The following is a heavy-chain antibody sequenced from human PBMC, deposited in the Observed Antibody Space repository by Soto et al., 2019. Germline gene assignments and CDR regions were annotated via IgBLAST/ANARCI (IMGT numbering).Heavy chain of an antibody. V-gene: IGHV1-2*02. CDR1: GYTFTGYY. D-gene: IGHD1-26*01. CDR3: ARVSLAGATTADY. CDR2: INPNSGGT. Sequence: ASVKVSCKASGYTFTGYYMHWVRQAPGQGLEWMGWINPNSGGTNYAQKFQGRVTMTSDTSITTAYMGLSRLTSDDTAVYYCARVSLAGATTADYWGQGTLVTVSS. J-gene: IGHJ4*02.